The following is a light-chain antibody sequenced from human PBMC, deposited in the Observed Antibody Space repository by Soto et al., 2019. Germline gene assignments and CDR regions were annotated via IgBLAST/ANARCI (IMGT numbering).Light chain of an antibody. CDR3: QQRADWPIT. J-gene: IGKJ5*01. CDR2: GAF. V-gene: IGKV3-11*01. Sequence: EIVMTQSPATLSVSPGQRATLSCRASQSVSSNLAWYQQKPGQAPRLLIFGAFIRASGIPARFSGSGSGTDFTLTISSLEPDDFAVYYCQQRADWPITFGQGTRLEI. CDR1: QSVSSN.